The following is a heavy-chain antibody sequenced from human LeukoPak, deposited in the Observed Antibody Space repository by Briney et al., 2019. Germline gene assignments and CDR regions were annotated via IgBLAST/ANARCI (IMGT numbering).Heavy chain of an antibody. CDR1: GFIFSSYW. Sequence: GGSLRLSCAASGFIFSSYWVTWVRQAPGKGLEWVSYITSGGTSMNYADSVKGRFTISRDNAKNSLYLQLNSLRAEDTAVYYCARVPRSGNHFDYWGQGTLVTVSS. D-gene: IGHD1-26*01. J-gene: IGHJ4*02. V-gene: IGHV3-48*03. CDR2: ITSGGTSM. CDR3: ARVPRSGNHFDY.